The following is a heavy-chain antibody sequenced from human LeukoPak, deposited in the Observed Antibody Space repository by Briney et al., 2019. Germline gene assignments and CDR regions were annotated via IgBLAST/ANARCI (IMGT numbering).Heavy chain of an antibody. CDR2: IHYDGSNN. CDR3: AKDHGSSDWYYFDY. D-gene: IGHD6-13*01. Sequence: GGSLRLFCAASGFTFSSYAMHWVRQAPGEGLEWVAFIHYDGSNNYYADSVKGRFTISRDNSKNTLYLQMNTLRADDTAVYYCAKDHGSSDWYYFDYWGQGALVTVSS. CDR1: GFTFSSYA. V-gene: IGHV3-30*02. J-gene: IGHJ4*02.